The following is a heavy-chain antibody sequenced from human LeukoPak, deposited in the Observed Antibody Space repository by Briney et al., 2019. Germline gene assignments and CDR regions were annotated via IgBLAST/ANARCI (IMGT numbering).Heavy chain of an antibody. J-gene: IGHJ4*02. D-gene: IGHD3-9*01. CDR2: ISSNGGST. V-gene: IGHV3-64D*06. Sequence: GGSLRLSCSASGFTFSSYAMHWVRQAPGKGLEYASAISSNGGSTYYADSVKGRFTISRDNSRNTLYLQMSSLRGEDTAVYYCVKDRDYDILTAVFDYWGQGTPVTVSS. CDR1: GFTFSSYA. CDR3: VKDRDYDILTAVFDY.